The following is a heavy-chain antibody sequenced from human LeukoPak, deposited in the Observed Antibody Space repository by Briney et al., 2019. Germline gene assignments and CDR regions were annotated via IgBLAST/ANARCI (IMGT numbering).Heavy chain of an antibody. CDR2: ISSSGSTI. J-gene: IGHJ4*02. CDR3: VSPPGSPVTADS. D-gene: IGHD2-21*02. V-gene: IGHV3-48*03. Sequence: GGSLRLSSAASGFTFSSYEMNWVRQAPGKGLEWVSYISSSGSTIYYADSVKGRFTISRDNAKNSLYLQMNSLRADDTAVYYCVSPPGSPVTADSWGQGTLVTVSS. CDR1: GFTFSSYE.